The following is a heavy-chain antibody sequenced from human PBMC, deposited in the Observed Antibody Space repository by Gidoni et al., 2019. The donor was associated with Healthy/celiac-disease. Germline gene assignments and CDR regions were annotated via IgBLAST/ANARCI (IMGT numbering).Heavy chain of an antibody. CDR2: IYYSGST. V-gene: IGHV4-39*01. Sequence: QLQLQESGPGLVKPSETLSLTCTVSGGAFSSSSYSWGWIRQPPGKGLEWLGSIYYSGSTYCHPSLKSRFTISVDTSKNQFSLKLSSVTAADTAVYYWARQYYDSSGYLYWGQGTLVPVSS. CDR3: ARQYYDSSGYLY. J-gene: IGHJ4*02. D-gene: IGHD3-22*01. CDR1: GGAFSSSSYS.